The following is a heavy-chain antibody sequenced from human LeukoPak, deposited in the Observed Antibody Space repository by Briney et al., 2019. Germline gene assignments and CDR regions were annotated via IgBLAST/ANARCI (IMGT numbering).Heavy chain of an antibody. CDR3: ARGGTFQYYFDY. V-gene: IGHV1-69*05. Sequence: ASVKVSCKASGGTFSSYAISWVRQAPGQGLEWMGGIIPIFGTANYAQKFQGRVTITTDESTSTAYMELRSLRSDDTAVYYCARGGTFQYYFDYWGQGTLVTVSS. CDR1: GGTFSSYA. CDR2: IIPIFGTA. J-gene: IGHJ4*02.